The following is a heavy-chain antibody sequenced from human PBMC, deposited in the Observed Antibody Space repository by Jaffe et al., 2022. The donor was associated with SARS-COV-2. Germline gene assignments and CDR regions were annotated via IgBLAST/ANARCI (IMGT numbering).Heavy chain of an antibody. CDR2: IYYTGTT. V-gene: IGHV4-61*01. CDR3: ARQMATMLYYLDY. CDR1: GGSVSSDSSS. Sequence: QVQLQESGPGLVKPSETLSLSCTVSGGSVSSDSSSWNWIRQAPGKGLEWIGYIYYTGTTNYNPSLKSRVTISVDTSKNQFSLKLSSVTAADTAVYYCARQMATMLYYLDYWGQGTLVTVSS. D-gene: IGHD5-12*01. J-gene: IGHJ4*02.